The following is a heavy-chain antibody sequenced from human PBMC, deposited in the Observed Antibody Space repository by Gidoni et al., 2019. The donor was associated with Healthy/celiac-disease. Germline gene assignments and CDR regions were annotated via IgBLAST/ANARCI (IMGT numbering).Heavy chain of an antibody. CDR2: ISSSSSTI. CDR1: GFTFSSYS. CDR3: ARSDIVATNYYFDY. D-gene: IGHD5-12*01. Sequence: EVQLVESGGGLVQPGGSLRLSCAASGFTFSSYSMNWVRQAPGKGLEWVSYISSSSSTIYYADSVKGRFTISRDNAKNSLYLQMNSLRAEDTAVYYCARSDIVATNYYFDYWGQGTLVTVSS. V-gene: IGHV3-48*04. J-gene: IGHJ4*02.